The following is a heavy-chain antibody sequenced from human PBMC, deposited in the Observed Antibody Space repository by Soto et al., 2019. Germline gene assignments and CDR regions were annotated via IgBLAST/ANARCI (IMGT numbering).Heavy chain of an antibody. CDR2: IYPGDSDT. J-gene: IGHJ6*02. V-gene: IGHV5-51*01. CDR3: LLNWNDPDRYYYYGMDV. D-gene: IGHD1-1*01. Sequence: PGESLKISCKGSGYSFTSYWIGWVRQMPGKGLEWMGIIYPGDSDTRYSPYFQGQVTISADKSISTAYLQWSSLKASGTAMYYWLLNWNDPDRYYYYGMDVWGQGTTVTVSS. CDR1: GYSFTSYW.